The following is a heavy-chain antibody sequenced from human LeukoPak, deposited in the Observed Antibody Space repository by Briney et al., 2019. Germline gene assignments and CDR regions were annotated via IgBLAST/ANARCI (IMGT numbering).Heavy chain of an antibody. Sequence: GGSLRLSCAASGFTFSDYSMHWVRQAPGEGLERVSTISSTSSYIYSADSLKGRFTISRDNAKNSLYLQMSTLRAEDTAVYYCARGQLWQTGWFDPWGQGTLVTVSS. J-gene: IGHJ5*02. D-gene: IGHD5-18*01. V-gene: IGHV3-21*01. CDR2: ISSTSSYI. CDR1: GFTFSDYS. CDR3: ARGQLWQTGWFDP.